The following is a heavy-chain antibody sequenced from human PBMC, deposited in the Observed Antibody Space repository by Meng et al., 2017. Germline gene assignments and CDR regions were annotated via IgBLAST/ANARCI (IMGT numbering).Heavy chain of an antibody. CDR2: IYSGGST. CDR1: RCRVTTRF. V-gene: IGHV3-53*02. D-gene: IGHD6-19*01. J-gene: IGHJ4*02. Sequence: RRRETEGGLDRPSRSLAPPITDSRCRVTTRFLSSVRQAPGTGLAWLSVIYSGGSTYYADSVKGRFSISRDNSKHTLYLQMNSLRAEDTAVYFCARDSSSGWYHNYWGQGTLVTVSS. CDR3: ARDSSSGWYHNY.